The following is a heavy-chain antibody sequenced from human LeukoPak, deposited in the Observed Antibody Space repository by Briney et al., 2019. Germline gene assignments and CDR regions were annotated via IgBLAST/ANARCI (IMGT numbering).Heavy chain of an antibody. V-gene: IGHV3-11*01. CDR3: ARDVDIVATIDY. CDR1: GFTFSDYY. J-gene: IGHJ4*02. Sequence: GGSLRLSCAASGFTFSDYYMSWIRQAPGKGLEWVSYISSSGSTIYYADSVKGRFTISRDNAKNSLYLQMNSQRAEDTAVYYCARDVDIVATIDYWGQGTLVTVSS. D-gene: IGHD5-12*01. CDR2: ISSSGSTI.